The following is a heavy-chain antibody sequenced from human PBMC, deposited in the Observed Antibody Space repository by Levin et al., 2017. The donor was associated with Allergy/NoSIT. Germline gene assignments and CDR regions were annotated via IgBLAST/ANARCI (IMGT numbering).Heavy chain of an antibody. D-gene: IGHD3-3*01. CDR2: IYWNDDK. Sequence: SGPTLVKPTQTLTLTCTFSGFSLSTSGVGVGWIRQPPGKALEWLALIYWNDDKRYSPSLKSRLTITKDTSKNQVVLTMTNMDPVDTATYYCAHGGYDFWSGYYWSLFDYWGQGTLVTVSS. CDR1: GFSLSTSGVG. J-gene: IGHJ4*02. CDR3: AHGGYDFWSGYYWSLFDY. V-gene: IGHV2-5*01.